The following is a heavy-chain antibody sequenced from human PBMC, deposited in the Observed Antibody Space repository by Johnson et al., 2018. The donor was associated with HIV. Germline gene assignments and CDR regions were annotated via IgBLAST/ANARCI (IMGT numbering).Heavy chain of an antibody. Sequence: VQLVESGGGVVQPGRSLRLSCAASGFTFTNYWMSWVRQAPGKGLEWVANINQDGSEMYYVDSVKGRFTISRDNSKNTLYLQMNNLGPEDTAVYYCAKAELIRFGELNDGFDIWGQGTTVTVSS. CDR3: AKAELIRFGELNDGFDI. J-gene: IGHJ3*02. CDR1: GFTFTNYW. CDR2: INQDGSEM. D-gene: IGHD3-10*01. V-gene: IGHV3-7*02.